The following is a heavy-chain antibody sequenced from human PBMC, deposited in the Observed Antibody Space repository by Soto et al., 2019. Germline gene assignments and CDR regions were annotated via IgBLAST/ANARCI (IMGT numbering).Heavy chain of an antibody. D-gene: IGHD3-16*02. CDR1: DDSINSDKYY. CDR3: AREAVYDYIWGSYRLHGDAFDI. CDR2: IYYSGST. V-gene: IGHV4-61*01. Sequence: SETLSLTCSVSDDSINSDKYYWGWIRQPPGKGLEWIGYIYYSGSTNYNPSLQSRVTISVDTSKNQFSLKLSSVTAADTAVYYCAREAVYDYIWGSYRLHGDAFDIWGQGTMVTVSS. J-gene: IGHJ3*02.